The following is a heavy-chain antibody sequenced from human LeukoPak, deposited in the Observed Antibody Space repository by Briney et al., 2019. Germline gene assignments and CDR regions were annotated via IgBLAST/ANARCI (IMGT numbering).Heavy chain of an antibody. CDR1: GLTLSSYE. V-gene: IGHV4-34*01. CDR3: ARTTEGGYTYDYFYYYYMDV. Sequence: LRPSCAVYGLTLSSYEMNCDRQAPGEGLGWIGAINTSVSTNYNPPLKSRVTISVDTSKNQFSLKLSSVTAADTAVYFCARTTEGGYTYDYFYYYYMDVWGKGTTVTISS. CDR2: INTSVST. J-gene: IGHJ6*03. D-gene: IGHD5-18*01.